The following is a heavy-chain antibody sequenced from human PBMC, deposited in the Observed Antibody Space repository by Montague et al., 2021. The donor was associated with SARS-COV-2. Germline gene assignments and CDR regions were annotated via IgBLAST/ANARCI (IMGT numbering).Heavy chain of an antibody. J-gene: IGHJ4*02. Sequence: SETLSLTCTVSGGSISSGYYYWSWIRQPPGKGLEWIGRIYPSGSTYYNPSLKTRVTISVDTSKNQFSLKLSSVTAADTAVYYCARVYTVTYYFDYWGRGTLVTVSS. V-gene: IGHV4-39*01. D-gene: IGHD4-17*01. CDR3: ARVYTVTYYFDY. CDR1: GGSISSGYYY. CDR2: IYPSGST.